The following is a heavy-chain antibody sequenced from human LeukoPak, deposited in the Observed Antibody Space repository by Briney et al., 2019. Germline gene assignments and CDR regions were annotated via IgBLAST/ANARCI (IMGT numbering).Heavy chain of an antibody. D-gene: IGHD3-10*01. V-gene: IGHV4-59*01. CDR1: DDSISNFY. Sequence: SETLSLTCSVSDDSISNFYWSWIRQPPGKGLEWIGYIYYSGGTNYNPSLRSRVTISLDTSKNQSSLKLTSVTAADAAVYYCARGIPMARRIIIPMDVWGQGTTVTVSS. CDR3: ARGIPMARRIIIPMDV. CDR2: IYYSGGT. J-gene: IGHJ6*02.